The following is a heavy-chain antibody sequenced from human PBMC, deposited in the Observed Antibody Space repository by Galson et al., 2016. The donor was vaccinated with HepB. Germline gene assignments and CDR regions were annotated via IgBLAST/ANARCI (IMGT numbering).Heavy chain of an antibody. J-gene: IGHJ4*02. CDR1: GFSFSSYW. D-gene: IGHD6-19*01. V-gene: IGHV3-74*01. CDR2: IDTDGRSS. CDR3: ARGLPFHSSGWYFDS. Sequence: SLRLSCAASGFSFSSYWMYWVRQAPGQGLVWVSHIDTDGRSSYYADSVKGRFSISKDNAKNSLSLQMTSLRDDDTADYYCARGLPFHSSGWYFDSWGQGILGTVAS.